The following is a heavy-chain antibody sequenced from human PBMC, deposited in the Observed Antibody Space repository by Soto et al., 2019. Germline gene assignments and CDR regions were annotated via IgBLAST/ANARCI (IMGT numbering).Heavy chain of an antibody. J-gene: IGHJ4*02. CDR2: IWYDGSNK. CDR3: ARDLNGFDY. Sequence: QVQLVESGGGVVQPGRSLRLSCAASGFTFSSYGMHWVRQAPGKGLEWVAVIWYDGSNKYYADSVQGRFTISRDNSKNTLYLQMNSLRAEDTAVYYCARDLNGFDYWGQGTLVTVSS. V-gene: IGHV3-33*01. CDR1: GFTFSSYG.